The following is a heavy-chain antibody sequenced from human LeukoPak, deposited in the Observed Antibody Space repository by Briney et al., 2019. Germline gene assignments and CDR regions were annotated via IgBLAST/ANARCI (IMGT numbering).Heavy chain of an antibody. CDR3: ARQLLEWSGSYYSYYYMDV. CDR2: ISCYNGHT. J-gene: IGHJ6*03. Sequence: ASVKVSCKASGYTFTKYGISWVRQDPGQGLEWMGYISCYNGHTQFEHKFQGRLTMTTDTSTTTAYMELRSLRPDDTAVYYCARQLLEWSGSYYSYYYMDVWGKGTTLTVSS. V-gene: IGHV1-18*01. CDR1: GYTFTKYG. D-gene: IGHD3-3*01.